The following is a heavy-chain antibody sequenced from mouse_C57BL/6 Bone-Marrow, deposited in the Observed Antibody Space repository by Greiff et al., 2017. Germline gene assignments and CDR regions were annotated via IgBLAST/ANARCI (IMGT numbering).Heavy chain of an antibody. CDR3: ARSSGGTAMDY. Sequence: LQQPGAELVKPGASVKLSCKASGYTFTSYWMHWVKQRPGQGLEWIGMIHPNSGSTNYNEKFKSKATLTVDKSSSTAYMQLSSLTTEDSAVYYCARSSGGTAMDYWGQGTSVTVSS. CDR2: IHPNSGST. CDR1: GYTFTSYW. J-gene: IGHJ4*01. V-gene: IGHV1-64*01. D-gene: IGHD4-1*01.